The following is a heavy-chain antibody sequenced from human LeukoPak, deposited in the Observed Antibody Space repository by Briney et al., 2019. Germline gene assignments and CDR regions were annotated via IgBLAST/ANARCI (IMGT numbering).Heavy chain of an antibody. CDR3: VKGRISEDGLDF. J-gene: IGHJ4*02. Sequence: GGTLRLSCAASGFTFSRSAMTWVRQTPGKGLDWVSSISSSGNTYYADSVKGRFTISRDNSKNMLYLQMNSLRAEDTAVYYCVKGRISEDGLDFWGQGTLVTVSS. V-gene: IGHV3-23*01. CDR1: GFTFSRSA. D-gene: IGHD6-13*01. CDR2: ISSSGNT.